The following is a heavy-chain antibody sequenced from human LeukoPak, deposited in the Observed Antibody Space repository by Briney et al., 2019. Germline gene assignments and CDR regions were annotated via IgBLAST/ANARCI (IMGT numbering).Heavy chain of an antibody. CDR2: INHSGST. CDR1: GGSISSSSYY. V-gene: IGHV4-39*07. J-gene: IGHJ4*02. CDR3: ARRAYYYGSGSYYTYFDY. Sequence: SETLSLTCTVSGGSISSSSYYWSWIRQPPGKGLEWIGEINHSGSTNYNPSLKSRVTISVDTSKNQFSLKLSSVTAADTAVYYCARRAYYYGSGSYYTYFDYWGQGTLVTVSS. D-gene: IGHD3-10*01.